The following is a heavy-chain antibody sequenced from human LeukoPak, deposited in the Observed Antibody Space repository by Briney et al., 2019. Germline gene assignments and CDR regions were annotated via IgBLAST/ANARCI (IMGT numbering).Heavy chain of an antibody. Sequence: PGGSLRLSCAVSGFTVSAHYMSWVRQAPGKGLECVSFLYTGGDTYYADSVKGRFTISRHNSKNTLYLQMNSLRAEDTAVYYCARGPGSRGIFDYWGQGTLVTVSS. J-gene: IGHJ4*02. D-gene: IGHD3-10*01. CDR2: LYTGGDT. V-gene: IGHV3-53*01. CDR3: ARGPGSRGIFDY. CDR1: GFTVSAHY.